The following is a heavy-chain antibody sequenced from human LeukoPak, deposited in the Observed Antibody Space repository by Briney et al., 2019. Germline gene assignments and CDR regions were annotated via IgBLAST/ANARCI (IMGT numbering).Heavy chain of an antibody. CDR2: ISGSGGST. V-gene: IGHV3-23*01. CDR3: AKDSPSAPVTSV. CDR1: GFTFSSYA. J-gene: IGHJ4*02. D-gene: IGHD4-17*01. Sequence: QPGGSLRLSCAASGFTFSSYAMTWVRQVPGKGLEWVSAISGSGGSTYYADSVKGRFTISRDNSKNTLYLQMNSLRAEDTAVFYCAKDSPSAPVTSVWGQGTLVTVSS.